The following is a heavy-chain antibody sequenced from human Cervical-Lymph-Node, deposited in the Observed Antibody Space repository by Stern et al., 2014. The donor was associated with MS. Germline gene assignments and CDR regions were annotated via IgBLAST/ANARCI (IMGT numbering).Heavy chain of an antibody. Sequence: VQLVESGGGVVQPGRSLRLSCAASGFTFRRYAMHWVRQAPGKGLEWVAIISYDGNKEDYVDSVRGRFTISRDNSKNTLYLQMNSLRTEYTAVYYCVPGSGAFDYWGQGTLVTVSS. CDR3: VPGSGAFDY. CDR2: ISYDGNKE. D-gene: IGHD3-10*01. J-gene: IGHJ4*02. CDR1: GFTFRRYA. V-gene: IGHV3-30*03.